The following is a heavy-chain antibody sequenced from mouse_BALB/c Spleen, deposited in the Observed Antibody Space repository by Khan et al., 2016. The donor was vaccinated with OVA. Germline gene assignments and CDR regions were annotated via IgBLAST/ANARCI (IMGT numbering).Heavy chain of an antibody. D-gene: IGHD2-14*01. Sequence: QVQLQQPGAELARPGASVKMSCKASGYTFTSYTMHWVKQRPGQGLEWIGYINPSNTYTNYNQKCKDTATLTADKSSNTAYMQPRSLTSEDSLVYYLVISRAYYRSDGYFDVWGAGTTVTVSS. CDR1: GYTFTSYT. CDR2: INPSNTYT. CDR3: VISRAYYRSDGYFDV. V-gene: IGHV1-4*01. J-gene: IGHJ1*01.